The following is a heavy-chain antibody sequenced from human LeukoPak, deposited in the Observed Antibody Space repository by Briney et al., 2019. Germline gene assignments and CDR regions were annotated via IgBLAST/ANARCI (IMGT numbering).Heavy chain of an antibody. CDR2: INHSGST. J-gene: IGHJ4*02. CDR3: ARGRYLTTGGGAAAGFLDY. D-gene: IGHD6-13*01. CDR1: GRSISSSSSY. V-gene: IGHV4-39*06. Sequence: SETLSHTCTVSGRSISSSSSYWNWIRHPPGKGLEWIGQINHSGSTNYNPSLKSRVTISVDTSQKQFPLRLSSVTAADTAVYYCARGRYLTTGGGAAAGFLDYWGQGTLVTVSS.